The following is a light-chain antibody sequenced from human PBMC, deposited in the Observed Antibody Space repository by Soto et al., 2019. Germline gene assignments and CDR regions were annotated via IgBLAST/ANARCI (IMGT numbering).Light chain of an antibody. CDR1: RSDIGSYNY. V-gene: IGLV2-14*01. CDR2: GIS. J-gene: IGLJ1*01. Sequence: QSALTQPASVSGSPGQSITISCRGTRSDIGSYNYVAWYQQFPGKTPKILIYGISNRSSGVSSRFSGSKSGNTASLTISGLKAEDEADYYCLSYTGGSTSHVLGSGTKLTV. CDR3: LSYTGGSTSHV.